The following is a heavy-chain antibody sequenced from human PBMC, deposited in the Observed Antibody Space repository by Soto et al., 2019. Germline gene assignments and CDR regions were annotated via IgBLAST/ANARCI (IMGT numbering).Heavy chain of an antibody. Sequence: PGGSLRLSCAASGFTFSSYWMSWVRQAPGKGLEWVSTISRGGGGTYYADSVKGRFTISRDNAKNSLYLQMNSLRAEDTAVYYCAKVSRGQLSPRGGPWGQGTLVTVSS. CDR2: ISRGGGGT. D-gene: IGHD6-6*01. J-gene: IGHJ5*02. CDR3: AKVSRGQLSPRGGP. CDR1: GFTFSSYW. V-gene: IGHV3-7*03.